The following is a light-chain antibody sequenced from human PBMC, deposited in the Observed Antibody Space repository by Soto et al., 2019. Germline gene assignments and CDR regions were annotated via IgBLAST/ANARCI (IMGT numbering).Light chain of an antibody. CDR3: RQYYSYPLT. V-gene: IGKV1-8*01. J-gene: IGKJ3*01. CDR2: AAS. Sequence: AIRMTQSPSSFSASTGDRVTITCRASQGISSYLAWYQQKPGKAPKLLIYAASTLQSVVPSRFSGSGSGTDFTLTISCLQSEEFATYYGRQYYSYPLTFGPGTKVDIK. CDR1: QGISSY.